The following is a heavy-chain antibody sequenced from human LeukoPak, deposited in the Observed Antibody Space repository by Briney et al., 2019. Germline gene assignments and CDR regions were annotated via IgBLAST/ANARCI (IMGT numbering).Heavy chain of an antibody. V-gene: IGHV1-69*04. CDR3: ASGRYYYDTSGYYRGTTDY. Sequence: SVKVACKASGGTFSSYGFSWVRQTPGQGLEWMGRIIPILGIANYAQKFQGRVTITADTSTSTAYMELSSLKSEDTAVYYCASGRYYYDTSGYYRGTTDYWGQGTLVIVSS. CDR2: IIPILGIA. J-gene: IGHJ4*02. D-gene: IGHD3-22*01. CDR1: GGTFSSYG.